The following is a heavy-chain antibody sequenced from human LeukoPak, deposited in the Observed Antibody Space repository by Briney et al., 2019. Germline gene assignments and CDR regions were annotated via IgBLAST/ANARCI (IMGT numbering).Heavy chain of an antibody. CDR3: ARDCSGGSCYSEDYYYYGMDV. V-gene: IGHV3-53*01. CDR1: GFTFSDYY. D-gene: IGHD2-15*01. CDR2: IYSGGST. Sequence: GGSLRLSCAASGFTFSDYYMSWVRQAPGKGLEWVSVIYSGGSTYYADSVKGRFTISRDNSKNTLYLQMNSLRAEDTAVYYCARDCSGGSCYSEDYYYYGMDVWGQGTTVTVSS. J-gene: IGHJ6*02.